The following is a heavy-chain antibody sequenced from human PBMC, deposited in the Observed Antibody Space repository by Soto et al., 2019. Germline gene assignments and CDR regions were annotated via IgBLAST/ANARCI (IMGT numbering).Heavy chain of an antibody. D-gene: IGHD1-26*01. CDR3: ARDRPIVGATFGAFDI. CDR2: ISAYNGNT. CDR1: GYAFTTYG. V-gene: IGHV1-18*01. J-gene: IGHJ3*02. Sequence: GASVKVSCKGSGYAFTTYGITWVRQAPGQGLEWMGWISAYNGNTNYAQNLQGRVTMTRDTSTSTVYMELSSLRSEDTAVYYCARDRPIVGATFGAFDIWGQGTMVTVSS.